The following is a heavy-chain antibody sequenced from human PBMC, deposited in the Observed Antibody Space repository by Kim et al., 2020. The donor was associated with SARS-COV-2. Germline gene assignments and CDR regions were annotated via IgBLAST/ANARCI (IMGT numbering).Heavy chain of an antibody. J-gene: IGHJ4*02. V-gene: IGHV6-1*01. Sequence: NDYAESVKSRITINPDTSKNQFSLQLNSVTPEDTAVYYCARGGSLVPFDYWGQGTLVTVSS. CDR3: ARGGSLVPFDY. CDR2: N. D-gene: IGHD6-6*01.